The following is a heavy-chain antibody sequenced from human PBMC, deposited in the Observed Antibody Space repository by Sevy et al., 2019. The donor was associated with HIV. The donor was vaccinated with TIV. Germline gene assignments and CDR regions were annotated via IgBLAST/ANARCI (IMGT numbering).Heavy chain of an antibody. CDR2: IYYSGST. V-gene: IGHV4-39*01. Sequence: SETLSLTCTVSGGSIRSSSYYWGWIRQPPGKGLEWIGSIYYSGSTYYNPSLKSRVTISVDTSKNQFSRKLSSVTAADTAVYYCARNYDFWSGYQNYYGMDVWGQGTTVTVSS. CDR3: ARNYDFWSGYQNYYGMDV. CDR1: GGSIRSSSYY. D-gene: IGHD3-3*01. J-gene: IGHJ6*02.